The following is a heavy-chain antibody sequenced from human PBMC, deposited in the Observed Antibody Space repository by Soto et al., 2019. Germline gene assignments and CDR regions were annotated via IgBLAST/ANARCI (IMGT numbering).Heavy chain of an antibody. CDR3: TRHIDCSGGSCYSGYYYYMDV. CDR2: IGSKPNTDAT. CDR1: GFTFSDTA. Sequence: EVQLVESGGCLVQPGGSLKLSCAASGFTFSDTAMHWVRQASGKGLEWVGSIGSKPNTDATAYAASVKGRFTISRDDSKNTAYLQMNSLKTEDTAVYYCTRHIDCSGGSCYSGYYYYMDVWGKGTTVTVSS. D-gene: IGHD2-15*01. J-gene: IGHJ6*03. V-gene: IGHV3-73*01.